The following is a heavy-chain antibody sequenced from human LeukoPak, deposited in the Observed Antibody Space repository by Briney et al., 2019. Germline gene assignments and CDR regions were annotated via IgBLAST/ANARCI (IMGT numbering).Heavy chain of an antibody. D-gene: IGHD2-2*01. J-gene: IGHJ6*03. CDR2: IRYDGSNK. CDR3: AKGGYCSSTSCFERNYYMDV. CDR1: GFTFSSYG. V-gene: IGHV3-30*02. Sequence: GGSLRLSCAASGFTFSSYGMHWVRQAPGKGLEWVAFIRYDGSNKYYADSVKGRFTISRDNSKNTLYLQMNSLRAEDTAVYYCAKGGYCSSTSCFERNYYMDVWGKGTTVTVSS.